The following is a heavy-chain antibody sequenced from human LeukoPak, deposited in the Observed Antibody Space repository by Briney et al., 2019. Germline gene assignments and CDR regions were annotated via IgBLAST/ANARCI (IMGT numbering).Heavy chain of an antibody. Sequence: GASVKVSCKASGYTFIGYYIHWVRQAPGQGLDWMGRINPSSGGTNYAPKFQGRVTMTRDTSISTAYMDLTRLTSDDTALYYCARGPGITVAGGDDYWGQGALVTVSS. CDR2: INPSSGGT. J-gene: IGHJ4*02. V-gene: IGHV1-2*06. CDR1: GYTFIGYY. CDR3: ARGPGITVAGGDDY. D-gene: IGHD6-19*01.